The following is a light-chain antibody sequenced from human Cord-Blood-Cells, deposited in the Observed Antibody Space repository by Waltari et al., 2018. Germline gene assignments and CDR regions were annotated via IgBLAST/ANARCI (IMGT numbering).Light chain of an antibody. V-gene: IGLV2-14*01. CDR3: SSYTSSSTYV. CDR2: EVS. J-gene: IGLJ1*01. CDR1: SSDVGGYNY. Sequence: QSALTQPASVSGSPGQSITIPCPGTSSDVGGYNYVSWYQQHPGKAPKLMIYEVSNRPSGVSNRFSDSKSGNTASLTISGLQAEDEADYYCSSYTSSSTYVFGTGTKVTVL.